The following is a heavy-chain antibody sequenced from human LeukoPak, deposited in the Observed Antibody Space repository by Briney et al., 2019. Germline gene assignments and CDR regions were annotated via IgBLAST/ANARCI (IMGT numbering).Heavy chain of an antibody. Sequence: ASVKVSCKASGYTFTSYYIHWVRQAPGQGLEWMGWINSNSGGTNYAQRFQGRVTMTRDTSISTAYLELSGLKSDDTAVYYCARGNRFDSHVNTWVAPWGQGTLVTVSS. J-gene: IGHJ5*02. V-gene: IGHV1-2*02. CDR3: ARGNRFDSHVNTWVAP. CDR2: INSNSGGT. CDR1: GYTFTSYY. D-gene: IGHD1-14*01.